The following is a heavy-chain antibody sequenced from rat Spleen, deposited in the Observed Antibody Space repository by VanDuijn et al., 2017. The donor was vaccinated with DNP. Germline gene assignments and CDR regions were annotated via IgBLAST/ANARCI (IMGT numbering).Heavy chain of an antibody. D-gene: IGHD1-2*01. CDR2: ISYDGSST. CDR1: GFTFSDYN. V-gene: IGHV5-7*01. J-gene: IGHJ3*01. Sequence: EVQLVESGGGLVQPGRSLKLSCAASGFTFSDYNMAWVRQAPKKGLEWVATISYDGSSTYYRDSGKGRFTISRDDAKNTLFLQMDSLRSEDTATYYCTTDPSYYSSPFAYWGQGTLVTVSS. CDR3: TTDPSYYSSPFAY.